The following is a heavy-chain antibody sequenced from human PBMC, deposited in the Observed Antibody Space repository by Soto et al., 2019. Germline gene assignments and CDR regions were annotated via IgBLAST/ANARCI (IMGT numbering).Heavy chain of an antibody. D-gene: IGHD3-22*01. V-gene: IGHV4-39*01. Sequence: PSETLSLTCTVSGGSMSSGGYYWNWIRQHPGKGLEWIGEINHSGSTNYNPSLKSRVTISVDTSKNQFSLKLSSVTAADTAVYYCARLMAYYYDSSGYLGYDLSPYYFDYWGQGTLVTVS. CDR3: ARLMAYYYDSSGYLGYDLSPYYFDY. CDR2: INHSGST. J-gene: IGHJ4*02. CDR1: GGSMSSGGYY.